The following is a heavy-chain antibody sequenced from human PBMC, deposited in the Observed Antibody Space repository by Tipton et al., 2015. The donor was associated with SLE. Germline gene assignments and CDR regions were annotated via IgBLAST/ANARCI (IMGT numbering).Heavy chain of an antibody. V-gene: IGHV4-59*01. D-gene: IGHD2-21*02. CDR1: GGSISSYY. CDR2: MYYSGST. CDR3: ARGLKSPRLPTCDY. J-gene: IGHJ4*02. Sequence: TLSLTCTVSGGSISSYYWSWIRQPPGKGLEWIGYMYYSGSTNYNPSLKSRVTISVDTSKNQFSLKLSSVTAADTAVYYCARGLKSPRLPTCDYWGQGTLVTVSS.